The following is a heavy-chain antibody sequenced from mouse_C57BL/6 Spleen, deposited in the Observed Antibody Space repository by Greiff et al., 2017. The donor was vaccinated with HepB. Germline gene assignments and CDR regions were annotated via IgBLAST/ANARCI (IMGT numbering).Heavy chain of an antibody. J-gene: IGHJ3*01. CDR3: ARCYEYRAGFAY. CDR2: ILPGSGST. Sequence: VQLQQSGAELMKPGASVKLSCKATGYTFTGYWIEWVKQRPRHGLEWIGEILPGSGSTNYNEKVKGKATFTADTSSNTAYMQHSSLTTEDYDLYYCARCYEYRAGFAYWGQGTLVTVSA. D-gene: IGHD2-4*01. V-gene: IGHV1-9*01. CDR1: GYTFTGYW.